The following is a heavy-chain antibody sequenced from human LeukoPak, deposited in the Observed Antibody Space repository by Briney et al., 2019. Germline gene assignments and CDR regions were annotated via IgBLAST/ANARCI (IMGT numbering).Heavy chain of an antibody. V-gene: IGHV4-39*01. J-gene: IGHJ4*02. Sequence: PSETLSLTCTVSGGSINSSDYYWGWIRQPPGKGLERIGSIYHSGSMYASLKSRVTISVDTSKNQFSLKMSSVTAADTAVYYCARHATSSTSGPPYDYWGQGTLVTVSS. CDR3: ARHATSSTSGPPYDY. CDR1: GGSINSSDYY. D-gene: IGHD5-24*01. CDR2: IYHSGSM.